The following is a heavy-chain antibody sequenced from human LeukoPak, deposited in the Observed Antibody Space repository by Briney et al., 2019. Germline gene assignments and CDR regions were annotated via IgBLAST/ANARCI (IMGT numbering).Heavy chain of an antibody. D-gene: IGHD6-19*01. J-gene: IGHJ4*02. CDR1: GFTVSNNY. V-gene: IGHV3-53*01. CDR3: AGDKTTGGWYEFDY. Sequence: GGSLRLSCAVSGFTVSNNYMNWVRQAPGKGLEWVSIIYSGGRTYYADSAKGRFTISRDIFKNTVYLQMNSLRAEDTAVYYCAGDKTTGGWYEFDYWGQGTLVTVSS. CDR2: IYSGGRT.